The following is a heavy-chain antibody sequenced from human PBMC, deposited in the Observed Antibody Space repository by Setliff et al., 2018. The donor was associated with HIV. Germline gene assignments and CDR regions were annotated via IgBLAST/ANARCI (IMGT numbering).Heavy chain of an antibody. D-gene: IGHD4-17*01. J-gene: IGHJ3*02. CDR3: ARHDGLRSVHGAFDI. CDR1: GYTFTDYF. CDR2: ISPQNGDR. Sequence: GASVKVSCKASGYTFTDYFIHWVRQAPGQGLEWMGWISPQNGDRKIPQRFRGRVTMTRDTSISTVYMELSGLTSDDTAVYYCARHDGLRSVHGAFDIWGQGTMVTVSS. V-gene: IGHV1-2*02.